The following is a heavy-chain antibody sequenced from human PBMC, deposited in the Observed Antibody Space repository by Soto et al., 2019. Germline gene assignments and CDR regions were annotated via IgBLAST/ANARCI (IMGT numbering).Heavy chain of an antibody. CDR3: TAEGRISIFGVVNNGYFDL. V-gene: IGHV3-15*01. CDR1: GFTFSNAW. CDR2: IKSKTDGGTI. D-gene: IGHD3-3*01. J-gene: IGHJ2*01. Sequence: GGSLRLSCAASGFTFSNAWMSWVRQAPGKGLEWVGRIKSKTDGGTIDYAAPVKGRFNISRDDSKNTLYLQMNSLKTEDNAVYYWTAEGRISIFGVVNNGYFDLWGRGTLVTVSS.